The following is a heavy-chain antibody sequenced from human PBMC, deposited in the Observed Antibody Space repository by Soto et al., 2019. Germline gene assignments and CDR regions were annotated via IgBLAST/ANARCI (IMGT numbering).Heavy chain of an antibody. V-gene: IGHV3-11*01. CDR2: ISGSGSTI. CDR1: GFTFSDYY. CDR3: ARVGSIEAAGTPDY. J-gene: IGHJ4*02. D-gene: IGHD6-13*01. Sequence: GGSLRLSCAASGFTFSDYYMSWFRQAPGKGLEWVSYISGSGSTIHDADSVKGRFTISRDNVKNSLYLQMNSLRAEDTAVYYCARVGSIEAAGTPDYWGQGTLVTVSS.